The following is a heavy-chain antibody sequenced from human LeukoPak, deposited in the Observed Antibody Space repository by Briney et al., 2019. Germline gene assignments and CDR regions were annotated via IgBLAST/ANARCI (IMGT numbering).Heavy chain of an antibody. CDR3: ARDTVGYYDSSGPDRGWFDP. CDR2: MNPNSGNT. V-gene: IGHV1-8*01. J-gene: IGHJ5*02. CDR1: GYTFTSYD. Sequence: ASVKVSCKASGYTFTSYDINWVRQATGQGLEWMGWMNPNSGNTGYAQKFQGRVTMTRNTSISTAYMELSSLRSEDTAVYYCARDTVGYYDSSGPDRGWFDPWGQGTLVTVSS. D-gene: IGHD3-22*01.